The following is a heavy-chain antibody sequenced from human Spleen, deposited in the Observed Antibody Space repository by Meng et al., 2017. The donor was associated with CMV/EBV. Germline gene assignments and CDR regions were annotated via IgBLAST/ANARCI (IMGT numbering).Heavy chain of an antibody. CDR2: IKQDGIEK. Sequence: GESLKISCAASGFTFSSYWMSWVRQAPGKGLEWVANIKQDGIEKHYVDSVKGRFTISRDNAKNLLYLQMNSLRAEDTAVYYCAREQGGSFDDYYYYGMDVWGQGTTVTVSS. J-gene: IGHJ6*02. D-gene: IGHD1-26*01. V-gene: IGHV3-7*03. CDR1: GFTFSSYW. CDR3: AREQGGSFDDYYYYGMDV.